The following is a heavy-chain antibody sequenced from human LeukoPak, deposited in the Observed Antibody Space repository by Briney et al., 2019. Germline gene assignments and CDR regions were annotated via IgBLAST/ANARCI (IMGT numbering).Heavy chain of an antibody. Sequence: GASVKVSCKASGYTFTSYDINWVRQATGQGLEWMGWMNPNSGNTGYAQKFQGRVTMTRNTSISTAYMELSSLRSEDTAVYYCARLMPTVSYDYGDYADYWGQGTLVTVSS. D-gene: IGHD4-17*01. CDR3: ARLMPTVSYDYGDYADY. CDR1: GYTFTSYD. CDR2: MNPNSGNT. J-gene: IGHJ4*02. V-gene: IGHV1-8*01.